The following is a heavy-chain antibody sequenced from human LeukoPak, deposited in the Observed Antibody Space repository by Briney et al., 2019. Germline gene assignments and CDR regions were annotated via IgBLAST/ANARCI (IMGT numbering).Heavy chain of an antibody. CDR3: ARRTYDYESGGYYYGRGWFDP. Sequence: TSETLSLTCIVSGGSISSDYWTWIRQTSGKGLEWIGHKYYGGDSNYNPSLRSRATISVDTSKNQVSLKLSAVTAADTAVYYCARRTYDYESGGYYYGRGWFDPWGQGTLVTVSS. J-gene: IGHJ5*02. D-gene: IGHD3-22*01. CDR2: KYYGGDS. V-gene: IGHV4-59*08. CDR1: GGSISSDY.